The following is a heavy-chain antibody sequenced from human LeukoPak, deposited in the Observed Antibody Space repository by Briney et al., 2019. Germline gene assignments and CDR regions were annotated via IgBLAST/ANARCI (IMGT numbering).Heavy chain of an antibody. CDR2: IRGRGDTT. V-gene: IGHV3-23*01. D-gene: IGHD6-19*01. CDR1: GFTFSSYW. CDR3: ARQPDDFSGWNNGQDFFDY. J-gene: IGHJ4*02. Sequence: GGSLRLSCAASGFTFSSYWMHWVRQAPGKGLEWVSGIRGRGDTTYYADSVRGRFTISRDNSKNTLYLQMSSLRADDTAVYYCARQPDDFSGWNNGQDFFDYWGQGTLVTVSS.